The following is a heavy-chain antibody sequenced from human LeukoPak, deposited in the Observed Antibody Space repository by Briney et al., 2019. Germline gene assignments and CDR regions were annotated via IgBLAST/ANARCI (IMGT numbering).Heavy chain of an antibody. J-gene: IGHJ3*02. V-gene: IGHV3-11*05. D-gene: IGHD5-24*01. CDR1: GFTFNDYY. Sequence: PGGSLTLSCAGSGFTFNDYYMGWIRQAPGKGLEWVSYICGSSSHTDYADCVNGRFNISSESDNNSLYQQMHSLRVDHTVVYYCARGNADGYNYVGAFDIWGQGTLVTVSS. CDR3: ARGNADGYNYVGAFDI. CDR2: ICGSSSHT.